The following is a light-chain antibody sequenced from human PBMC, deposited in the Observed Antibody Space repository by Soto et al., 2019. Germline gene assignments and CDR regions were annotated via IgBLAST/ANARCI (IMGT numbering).Light chain of an antibody. CDR2: AAS. CDR1: QSVSSN. V-gene: IGKV3-15*01. CDR3: QQYANWPYT. Sequence: EIVMTQSPATLSVSPGESATLSCRASQSVSSNVAWFQQRPGQPPRLLIYAASGRATGIPARFRGSGSGTEFTLTIGSLQSEDFAVYFCQQYANWPYTFAHGTKLEF. J-gene: IGKJ2*01.